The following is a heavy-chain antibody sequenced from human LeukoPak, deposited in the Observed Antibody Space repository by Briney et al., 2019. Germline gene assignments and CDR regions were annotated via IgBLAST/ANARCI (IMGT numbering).Heavy chain of an antibody. Sequence: ASVKVSCKASGYTFTDYYMHWVRQAPGQGLEWMGWINPNSGGTNYAQKFQGRVTMTRDTSITTAYMELSRLRSDDTAVYYCARDRGRGDYGDYSNWFDPWGQGTLVTVSS. CDR2: INPNSGGT. V-gene: IGHV1-2*02. CDR3: ARDRGRGDYGDYSNWFDP. J-gene: IGHJ5*02. D-gene: IGHD4-17*01. CDR1: GYTFTDYY.